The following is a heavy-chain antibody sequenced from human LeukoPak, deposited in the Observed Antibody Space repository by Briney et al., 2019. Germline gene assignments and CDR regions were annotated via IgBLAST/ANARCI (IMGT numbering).Heavy chain of an antibody. D-gene: IGHD3-22*01. J-gene: IGHJ4*02. V-gene: IGHV2-5*01. Sequence: KESGPTLVKPTQTLTLTCTFSGFSLGTRGVGVGWIRQPPGKALEWLSLIYWNDDKRYSPSLKSRLTITKDTSKNQVVLTMTNMDPVDTATYYCAHRRAYYDSSGYLFDYWGQGTLVTVSS. CDR3: AHRRAYYDSSGYLFDY. CDR1: GFSLGTRGVG. CDR2: IYWNDDK.